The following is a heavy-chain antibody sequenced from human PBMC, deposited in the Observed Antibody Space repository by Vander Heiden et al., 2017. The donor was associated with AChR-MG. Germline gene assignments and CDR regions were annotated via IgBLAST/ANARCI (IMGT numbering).Heavy chain of an antibody. Sequence: QVQLVESGGGVVQPGRSLSLSCAASGFTCSSYGMHWVRQAPGKGLEWVAVIWYDGSNKYYADSVKGRFTISRDNSKNTLYLQMNSLRAEDTAVYYCARDVGGWEEWGEGPLVTVSS. D-gene: IGHD6-19*01. V-gene: IGHV3-33*01. CDR1: GFTCSSYG. J-gene: IGHJ4*02. CDR3: ARDVGGWEE. CDR2: IWYDGSNK.